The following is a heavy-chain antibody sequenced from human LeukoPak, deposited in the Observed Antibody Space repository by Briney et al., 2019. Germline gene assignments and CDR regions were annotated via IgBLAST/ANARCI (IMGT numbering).Heavy chain of an antibody. V-gene: IGHV3-23*01. J-gene: IGHJ3*02. Sequence: GGSLRLSCAASGFTFSSYGMSWVRQAPGKGLEWVSAISGSGGSTYYADSVKGRFTISRDNSKNTLYLQMGSLRAEDMAVYYCAREGHSSGHCGAFDIWGQGTMVTVSS. CDR1: GFTFSSYG. D-gene: IGHD6-19*01. CDR2: ISGSGGST. CDR3: AREGHSSGHCGAFDI.